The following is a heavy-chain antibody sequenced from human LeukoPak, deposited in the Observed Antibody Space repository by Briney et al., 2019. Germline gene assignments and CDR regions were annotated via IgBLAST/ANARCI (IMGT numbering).Heavy chain of an antibody. V-gene: IGHV3-30*02. D-gene: IGHD3-10*01. Sequence: GGSLRLSCAASGFIFSAYGMHWVRQAPGKGLEWVAFIRYDGSSEYYGDSVKGRFTISRDNAKNSLYLQMNSLRAEDTAVYYCARGPDYYGSGSCFDYWGQGTLVTVSS. CDR1: GFIFSAYG. CDR3: ARGPDYYGSGSCFDY. J-gene: IGHJ4*02. CDR2: IRYDGSSE.